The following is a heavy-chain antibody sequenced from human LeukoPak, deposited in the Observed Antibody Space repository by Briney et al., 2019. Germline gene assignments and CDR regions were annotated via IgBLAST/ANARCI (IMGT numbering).Heavy chain of an antibody. CDR2: IWYDGSNK. CDR3: ARDGEWELYYFDY. CDR1: GFTFSSYG. J-gene: IGHJ4*02. V-gene: IGHV3-33*01. D-gene: IGHD1-26*01. Sequence: GGSLRLSCAASGFTFSSYGMHWVRQAPGKGLEWMAVIWYDGSNKYYADSVKGRFTISRDNSKNTLYLQMNSLRAEDTAVYYCARDGEWELYYFDYWGQGTLVTVSS.